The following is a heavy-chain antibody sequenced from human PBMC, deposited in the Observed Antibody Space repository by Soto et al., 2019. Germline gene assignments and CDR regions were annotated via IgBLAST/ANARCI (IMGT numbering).Heavy chain of an antibody. CDR1: GYTFTGYY. CDR2: INPNSGGT. J-gene: IGHJ6*02. Sequence: GASVKVSCKASGYTFTGYYMHWVRQAPGQGLEWMGWINPNSGGTNYAQKFQGWVTMTRDTSISTAYMELSRLRSDDTAVYYCARVLGITGTTPYYYGMDVWGQGTRVSVSS. CDR3: ARVLGITGTTPYYYGMDV. V-gene: IGHV1-2*04. D-gene: IGHD1-20*01.